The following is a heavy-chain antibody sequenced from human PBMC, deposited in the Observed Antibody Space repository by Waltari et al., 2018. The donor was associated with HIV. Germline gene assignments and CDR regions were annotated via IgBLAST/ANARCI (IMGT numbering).Heavy chain of an antibody. CDR1: GSSINTDSY. D-gene: IGHD2-15*01. CDR2: ASHSGGT. Sequence: QVQLQESGPGLVRPSETLSLTCVVSGSSINTDSYWGWIRQPPGKGREGMGSASHSGGTVHNASRKSRVTMSVDRSKNQFSLKMSSVTAADTAVYYCARAKVVPALFELWGRGTLVTVSS. V-gene: IGHV4-38-2*01. CDR3: ARAKVVPALFEL. J-gene: IGHJ2*01.